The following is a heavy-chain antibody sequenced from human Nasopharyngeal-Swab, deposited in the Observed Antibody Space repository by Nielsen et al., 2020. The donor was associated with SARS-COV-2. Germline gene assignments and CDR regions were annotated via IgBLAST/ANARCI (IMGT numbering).Heavy chain of an antibody. J-gene: IGHJ6*03. Sequence: SETLSLTCTVSGGSISSSSYYWGWIRQPPGKGLEWIGSIYYSGSTYYNPSLKSRVTISVDTSKNQFSLKLSSVTAADTAVYYCARGVMITFGGVIVTPVYYMDVWGKGTTVTVSS. CDR3: ARGVMITFGGVIVTPVYYMDV. CDR1: GGSISSSSYY. D-gene: IGHD3-16*02. CDR2: IYYSGST. V-gene: IGHV4-39*07.